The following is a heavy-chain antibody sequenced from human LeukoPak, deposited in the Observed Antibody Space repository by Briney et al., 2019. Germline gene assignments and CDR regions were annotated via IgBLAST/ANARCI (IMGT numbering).Heavy chain of an antibody. CDR1: GFTFSSYW. CDR3: ARADSYGLVTSGWAMGY. D-gene: IGHD5-18*01. J-gene: IGHJ4*02. CDR2: INSDGSST. V-gene: IGHV3-74*01. Sequence: GGSLRLSCAASGFTFSSYWMHWVRHAPGKGLVWVSRINSDGSSTSYADSVKGRFTISRDNAKNTLYLQMNGLRAEDTAVYYCARADSYGLVTSGWAMGYWGQGTLVTVSS.